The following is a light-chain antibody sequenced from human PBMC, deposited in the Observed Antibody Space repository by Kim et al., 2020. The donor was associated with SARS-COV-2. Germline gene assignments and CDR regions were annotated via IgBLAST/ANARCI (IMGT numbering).Light chain of an antibody. V-gene: IGLV7-46*01. J-gene: IGLJ3*02. CDR3: LLVVGGGGV. Sequence: RGRDKLTCASSTGGVSSGDNPYWNQQKPDQAPRKVFYVTTRKEGGTHARSAGAVLGEKAVLTLAGAQPEDEADYYCLLVVGGGGVFGGGTKLTVL. CDR2: VTT. CDR1: TGGVSSGDN.